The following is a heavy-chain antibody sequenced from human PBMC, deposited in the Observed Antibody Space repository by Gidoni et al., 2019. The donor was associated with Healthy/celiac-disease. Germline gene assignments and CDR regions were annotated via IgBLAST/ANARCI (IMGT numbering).Heavy chain of an antibody. V-gene: IGHV3-9*01. J-gene: IGHJ6*02. Sequence: EVQLVESGGGLVQPGRSLRLSCAASGFTFDDYAIHWVRQAPGKGLEWGSGMSWNRCSIGYADSVKGRFTISRDNAKNSLYLQMNSLRAEDTALYYCAKDSSGHDLFYGMDVWGQGTTVTVSS. CDR2: MSWNRCSI. CDR1: GFTFDDYA. D-gene: IGHD5-12*01. CDR3: AKDSSGHDLFYGMDV.